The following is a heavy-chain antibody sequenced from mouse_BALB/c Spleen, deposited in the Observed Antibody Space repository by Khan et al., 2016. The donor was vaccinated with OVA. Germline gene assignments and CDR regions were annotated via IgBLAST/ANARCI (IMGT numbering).Heavy chain of an antibody. V-gene: IGHV2-6-4*01. Sequence: VKLEESGPGLVAPSQSLSITCTVSGFSLSRYNIHWVRQPPGKGLEWLGMIWGGGGTDYNSTLKSRLSISKDNSKSQVFLKMNSLQTDDSDMYDCARANYRYDGYYAMDNWGKGTSGTGSS. CDR2: IWGGGGT. CDR3: ARANYRYDGYYAMDN. CDR1: GFSLSRYN. J-gene: IGHJ4*01. D-gene: IGHD2-14*01.